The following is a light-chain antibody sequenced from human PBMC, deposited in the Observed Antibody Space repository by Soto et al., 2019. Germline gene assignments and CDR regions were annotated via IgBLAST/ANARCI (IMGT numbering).Light chain of an antibody. Sequence: QSVLTQPPSASAPPGQRVTISCSGSSSNIGNNYLYWYQHLPGTAPKLLIYSNNQRPSGVPDRFSGSKSGTAASLAIRGLRSDDEADYYCASWDDSLSGPVFGGGTQLTVL. CDR3: ASWDDSLSGPV. J-gene: IGLJ3*02. V-gene: IGLV1-47*02. CDR2: SNN. CDR1: SSNIGNNY.